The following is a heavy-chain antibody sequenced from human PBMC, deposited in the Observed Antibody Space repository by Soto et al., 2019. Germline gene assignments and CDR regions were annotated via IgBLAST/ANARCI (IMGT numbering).Heavy chain of an antibody. D-gene: IGHD2-2*02. Sequence: PGGSLRLSCAASGFTFDDYAMHWVRQAPGKGLEWVSGISWNSGSIGYADSVKGRFTISRDNAKNSLYLQMNSLRAEDTALYYCAKDGVSCYTRACSLYYYYGMDVWGQGTTVTVSS. CDR2: ISWNSGSI. J-gene: IGHJ6*02. V-gene: IGHV3-9*01. CDR1: GFTFDDYA. CDR3: AKDGVSCYTRACSLYYYYGMDV.